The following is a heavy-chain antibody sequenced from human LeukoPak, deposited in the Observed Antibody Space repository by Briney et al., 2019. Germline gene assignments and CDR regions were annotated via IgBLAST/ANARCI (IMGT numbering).Heavy chain of an antibody. J-gene: IGHJ4*02. CDR2: ISASGIAT. V-gene: IGHV3-23*01. D-gene: IGHD1-26*01. Sequence: GGSLRLSCAASGFTFSSYGMSWVRQAPGKGLQWVSGISASGIATNSADSVKGRFTISRNDSRNTVSLQMNGLRVEDTAVYYCAKGVGASDYWGQGTLVTVSS. CDR3: AKGVGASDY. CDR1: GFTFSSYG.